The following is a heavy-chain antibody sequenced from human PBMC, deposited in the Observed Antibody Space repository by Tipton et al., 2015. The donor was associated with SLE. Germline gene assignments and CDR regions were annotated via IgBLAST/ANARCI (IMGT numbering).Heavy chain of an antibody. D-gene: IGHD3-10*01. Sequence: RSLRLSCADSGFIFSTYAMHWVRQAPGKGLEWVAVISYDGTYKYYADSVKGRLTISRDNSKNTLYLQMNSLRAEDTAVYYCSRSGGYQYFEYWGQGTLVTVSS. J-gene: IGHJ4*02. CDR1: GFIFSTYA. CDR2: ISYDGTYK. V-gene: IGHV3-30-3*01. CDR3: SRSGGYQYFEY.